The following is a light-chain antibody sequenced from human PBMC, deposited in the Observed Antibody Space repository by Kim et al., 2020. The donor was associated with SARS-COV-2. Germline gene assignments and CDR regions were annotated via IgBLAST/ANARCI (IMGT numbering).Light chain of an antibody. V-gene: IGKV3-20*01. J-gene: IGKJ5*01. Sequence: PGERATLSCRASQSVSSSYLAWYQQKPGQAPRLLIYGASSRATGIPDRLSGSESGTDFTLTISRLEPEDFAVYYCQQYGSSPPITFGQGTRLEIK. CDR2: GAS. CDR1: QSVSSSY. CDR3: QQYGSSPPIT.